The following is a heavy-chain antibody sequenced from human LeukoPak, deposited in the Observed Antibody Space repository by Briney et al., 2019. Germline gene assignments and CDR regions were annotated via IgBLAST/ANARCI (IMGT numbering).Heavy chain of an antibody. Sequence: SETLSLTCTVSDGGGSISSYYWSWIRQPPGKGLEWVGYAYYSGSTNYNPSLKSRVTISVDTSKNQFSLKLSSVTAADTAVYYCARDTGQYAPGTPGFTRFDPWGQGTLVTVSS. CDR1: DGGGSISSYY. J-gene: IGHJ5*02. CDR2: AYYSGST. D-gene: IGHD3-10*01. V-gene: IGHV4-59*01. CDR3: ARDTGQYAPGTPGFTRFDP.